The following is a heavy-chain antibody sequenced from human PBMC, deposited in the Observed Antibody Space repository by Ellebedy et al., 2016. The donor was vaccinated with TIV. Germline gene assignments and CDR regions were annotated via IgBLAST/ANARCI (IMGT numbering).Heavy chain of an antibody. CDR3: VRDLIGIMMTRGAPGWFDP. D-gene: IGHD3-16*01. CDR2: ISAHNGNT. Sequence: AASVKVSCKTSGYTFTSYGISWVRQAPGQGLEWMGWISAHNGNTNYAKKFQGRVTMTTDTSTSTAYMELRSLKSADTAVYYCVRDLIGIMMTRGAPGWFDPWGQGTLVTVSS. V-gene: IGHV1-18*04. CDR1: GYTFTSYG. J-gene: IGHJ5*02.